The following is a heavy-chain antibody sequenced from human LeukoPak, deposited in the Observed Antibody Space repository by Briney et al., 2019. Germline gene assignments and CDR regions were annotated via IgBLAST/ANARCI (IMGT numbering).Heavy chain of an antibody. CDR1: GFTFSSYG. V-gene: IGHV3-7*01. CDR2: IKQDGSEK. J-gene: IGHJ4*02. D-gene: IGHD3-22*01. Sequence: GGSLRLSCAASGFTFSSYGMHWVRQAPGKGLEWVANIKQDGSEKYYVDSVKGRFTISRDNAKNSLYLQMNSVRAEDTAVYYCARELDSSGYWGYFDYWGQGTLVTVSS. CDR3: ARELDSSGYWGYFDY.